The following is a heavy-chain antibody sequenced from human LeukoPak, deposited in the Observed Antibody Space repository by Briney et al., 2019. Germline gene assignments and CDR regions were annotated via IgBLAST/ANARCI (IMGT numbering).Heavy chain of an antibody. CDR2: IRGSGGGT. V-gene: IGHV3-23*01. J-gene: IGHJ4*02. CDR3: ARTFSGWNGEYFDY. D-gene: IGHD6-19*01. CDR1: GFTFSTYA. Sequence: GGSLRLSCAASGFTFSTYAMSWVRQAPGKGLEWVSVIRGSGGGTNYADSVKGHFTISRDNSKNTLYLQMNSLRAEDTAVYYCARTFSGWNGEYFDYWGQGTLVTVSS.